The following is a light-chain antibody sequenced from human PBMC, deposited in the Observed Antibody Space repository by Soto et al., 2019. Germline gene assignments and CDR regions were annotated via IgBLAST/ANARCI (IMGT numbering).Light chain of an antibody. CDR2: DAS. CDR3: QQYSSFLT. V-gene: IGKV1-5*01. Sequence: DIQMTQSPSTLSASVGDRVTITCRASQSISRWLAWSQQKPGTAPKLLIYDASNLQSGVSSRFSGSGSGTEFTLTITSLQPDDFATYYCQQYSSFLTFGGGTKVEI. CDR1: QSISRW. J-gene: IGKJ4*01.